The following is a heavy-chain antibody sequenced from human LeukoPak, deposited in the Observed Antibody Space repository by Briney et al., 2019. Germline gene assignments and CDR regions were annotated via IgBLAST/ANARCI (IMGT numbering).Heavy chain of an antibody. Sequence: SGGSLRLSCSVSGFTFSTYVMHWVRQAPGKGLEYVPAISSNGDNTYYADSVKGRFTISRDNSKNTLYLQMSSLRADDTAVYYCVRGTGYWGQGTLVTVSS. CDR1: GFTFSTYV. J-gene: IGHJ4*02. CDR2: ISSNGDNT. CDR3: VRGTGY. V-gene: IGHV3-64D*06.